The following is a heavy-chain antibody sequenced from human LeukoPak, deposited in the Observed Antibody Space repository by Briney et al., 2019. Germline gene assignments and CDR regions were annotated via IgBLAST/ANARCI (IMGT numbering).Heavy chain of an antibody. CDR3: ARDSGPPLGYSYGYGLVGGGYYYGVDV. Sequence: GGSLRLSCAASGFTFSSYWMSWVRQAPGKGLEWVANIKQDGSENNYVDSVEGRFTISRDNAKNSLYLQMNSLRAEDTAVYYCARDSGPPLGYSYGYGLVGGGYYYGVDVWGQGTTVTVSS. D-gene: IGHD5-18*01. V-gene: IGHV3-7*04. J-gene: IGHJ6*02. CDR2: IKQDGSEN. CDR1: GFTFSSYW.